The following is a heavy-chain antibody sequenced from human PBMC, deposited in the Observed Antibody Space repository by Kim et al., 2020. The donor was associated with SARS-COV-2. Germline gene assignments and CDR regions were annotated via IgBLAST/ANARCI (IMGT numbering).Heavy chain of an antibody. CDR1: GFTFSSYG. Sequence: GGSLRLSCAASGFTFSSYGMHWVRQAPGKGLEWVAVIWYDGSNKYYADSVKGRFTISRDNSKNTLYLQMNSLRAEDTAVYYCAKDWGYSGVSWAFDIWGQGTMVTVSS. J-gene: IGHJ3*02. CDR3: AKDWGYSGVSWAFDI. CDR2: IWYDGSNK. D-gene: IGHD1-26*01. V-gene: IGHV3-33*06.